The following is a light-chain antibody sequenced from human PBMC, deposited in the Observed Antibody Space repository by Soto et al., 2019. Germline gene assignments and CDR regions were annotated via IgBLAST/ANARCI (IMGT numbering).Light chain of an antibody. V-gene: IGKV3-20*01. CDR2: GTY. CDR1: QSVSTVY. J-gene: IGKJ1*01. Sequence: EIVLTQSPGTLSLSPGERATLSCRASQSVSTVYLAWYQPKPGQAPRVLIYGTYSRATGIPDRFSGSESGPDLPLTLNSLEPEDFAVYYCQQYVTSRTWTFGEGTKEEIK. CDR3: QQYVTSRTWT.